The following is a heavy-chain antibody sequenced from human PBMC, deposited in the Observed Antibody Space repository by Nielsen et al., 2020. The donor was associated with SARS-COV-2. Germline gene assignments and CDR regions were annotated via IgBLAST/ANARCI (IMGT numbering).Heavy chain of an antibody. CDR1: GGSFSGYY. J-gene: IGHJ5*02. D-gene: IGHD2-15*01. Sequence: SETLSLTCAVYGGSFSGYYWSWIRQPPGKGLEWIGEINHSGSTNYNPSLKSRVTISVDTSKNQFSLKLSSVTAADTAVYYCARDRGGYCSGGSCYDVNWFDPWGQGTLVTVSS. CDR3: ARDRGGYCSGGSCYDVNWFDP. V-gene: IGHV4-34*01. CDR2: INHSGST.